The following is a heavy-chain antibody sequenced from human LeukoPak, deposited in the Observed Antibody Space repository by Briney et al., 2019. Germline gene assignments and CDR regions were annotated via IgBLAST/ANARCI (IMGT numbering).Heavy chain of an antibody. CDR1: GYSISSGYY. CDR3: ARRVGSGTYYSFDY. V-gene: IGHV4-38-2*01. Sequence: SETLSLTCAVSGYSISSGYYWDWIRQPPGKGLEWIGSVYHSGSTYYNPSLKSRVLMSLDTSKNHFSLKLSSVTAADTAVYHCARRVGSGTYYSFDYWGQGTLVTVSS. J-gene: IGHJ4*02. D-gene: IGHD3-10*01. CDR2: VYHSGST.